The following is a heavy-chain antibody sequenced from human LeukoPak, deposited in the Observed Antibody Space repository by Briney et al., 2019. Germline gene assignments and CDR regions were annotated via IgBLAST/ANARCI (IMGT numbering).Heavy chain of an antibody. V-gene: IGHV3-23*01. D-gene: IGHD2-2*01. CDR1: GFTFDHYG. J-gene: IGHJ5*02. CDR2: INPTGVRT. CDR3: ARDQPHAASWFDP. Sequence: GGSLRLACVVSGFTFDHYGLSWVRQAPGKGPEWVSTINPTGVRTYYADSVRGRFTISRDNSKNTVFLQINSLRVEDTAIYYCARDQPHAASWFDPWGQGTLVTVSS.